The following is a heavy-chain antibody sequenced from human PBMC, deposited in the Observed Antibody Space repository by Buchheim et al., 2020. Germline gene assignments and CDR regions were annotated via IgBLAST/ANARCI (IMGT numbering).Heavy chain of an antibody. CDR1: GFTFSSYW. Sequence: EVQLVESGGGLVQPGGSLRLSCAASGFTFSSYWMSWVRQDPGKGLEWVANIKQYGSEKYYVDSVKGRFTISRDNAKNSLHLQMNSLRAEDTAVYYCARTRITMVRGVLGYWGQGTL. J-gene: IGHJ4*02. CDR3: ARTRITMVRGVLGY. V-gene: IGHV3-7*01. D-gene: IGHD3-10*01. CDR2: IKQYGSEK.